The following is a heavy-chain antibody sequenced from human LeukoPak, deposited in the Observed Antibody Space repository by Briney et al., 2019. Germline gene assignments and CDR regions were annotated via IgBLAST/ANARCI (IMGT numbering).Heavy chain of an antibody. Sequence: PGGSLRLSCAASRFTFSSYAMSWVRQAPGKGLEWVSAISGSGGTTYNADSVKGRFTISRDNSKNTLYLQLNSLRAEDTAVYYCAKGAGNFDWSYHDYWSQGTLVTVSS. CDR2: ISGSGGTT. CDR1: RFTFSSYA. D-gene: IGHD3-9*01. J-gene: IGHJ4*02. V-gene: IGHV3-23*01. CDR3: AKGAGNFDWSYHDY.